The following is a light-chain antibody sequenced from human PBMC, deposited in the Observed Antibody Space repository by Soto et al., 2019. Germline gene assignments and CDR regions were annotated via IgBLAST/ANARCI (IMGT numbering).Light chain of an antibody. CDR1: QSISSN. V-gene: IGKV3-15*01. CDR2: GAS. Sequence: EIVMTQSPATLSASPGERVTLSCRASQSISSNLAWYQQKPGQTPRLLLYGASTRATGFPARFSGSGSGTEFTLTISSLQSEDFAVYYCQQYNNWPPWTFGQGTKVEIK. J-gene: IGKJ1*01. CDR3: QQYNNWPPWT.